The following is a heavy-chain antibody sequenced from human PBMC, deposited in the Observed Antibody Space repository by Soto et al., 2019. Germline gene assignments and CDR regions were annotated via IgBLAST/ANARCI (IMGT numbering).Heavy chain of an antibody. CDR1: GFTVSSNY. J-gene: IGHJ4*02. D-gene: IGHD5-12*01. V-gene: IGHV3-66*01. CDR2: IYSGGST. CDR3: ARALRGHKALDY. Sequence: PGGSLRLSCAASGFTVSSNYMSWVRRAPGKGLEWVSVIYSGGSTYYADSVKGRFTISRDNSKNTLYLQMNSLRAEDTAVYYCARALRGHKALDYWGQGTLVTVSS.